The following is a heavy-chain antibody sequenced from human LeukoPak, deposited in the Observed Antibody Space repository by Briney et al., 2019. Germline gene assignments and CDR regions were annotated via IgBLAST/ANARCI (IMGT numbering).Heavy chain of an antibody. CDR1: GLPSSGYA. V-gene: IGHV3-23*01. J-gene: IGHJ1*01. Sequence: GGSLRLSCVASGLPSSGYAMGWVRQAPGKGLEWVSTISGTTSSTYYADSVKGRFTVPRENAKNSLFLQMSSLRVEDTAGYYWARNLDWGQGTLVSVSS. CDR2: ISGTTSST. CDR3: ARNLD.